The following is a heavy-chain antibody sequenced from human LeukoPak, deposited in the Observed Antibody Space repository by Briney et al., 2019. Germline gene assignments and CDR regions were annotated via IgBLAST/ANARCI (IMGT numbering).Heavy chain of an antibody. CDR1: GFTFSSYW. CDR3: ARDHKKYYGIWSGYLDAFDI. CDR2: IKQDGSEK. J-gene: IGHJ3*02. Sequence: PGGSLRLSCAASGFTFSSYWMSWVRQAPGKGLEWVANIKQDGSEKYYVDSVKGRFTISRDNAKNSLYLQMNSLRAEDTAVYYCARDHKKYYGIWSGYLDAFDIWGQGTMVTVSS. V-gene: IGHV3-7*01. D-gene: IGHD3-3*01.